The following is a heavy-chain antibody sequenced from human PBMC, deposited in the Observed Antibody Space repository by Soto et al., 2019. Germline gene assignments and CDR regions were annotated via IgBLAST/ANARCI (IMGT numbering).Heavy chain of an antibody. V-gene: IGHV3-23*01. CDR3: AKDRARDDFWSRDAFDI. D-gene: IGHD3-3*01. Sequence: GGSLRLSCAASGFTFSSYAMSWVRQAPGKGLEWVSAISGSGGSTYYADSVKGRFTISRDNSKNTLYLQMNSLRAEDTAVYYCAKDRARDDFWSRDAFDIWGQGTMVTVSS. J-gene: IGHJ3*02. CDR2: ISGSGGST. CDR1: GFTFSSYA.